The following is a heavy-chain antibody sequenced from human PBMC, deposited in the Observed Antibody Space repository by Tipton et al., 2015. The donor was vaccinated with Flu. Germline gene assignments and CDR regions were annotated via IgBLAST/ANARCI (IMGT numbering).Heavy chain of an antibody. CDR2: IYYSGST. CDR1: GGSISSYY. V-gene: IGHV4-59*08. J-gene: IGHJ4*02. Sequence: TLSLTCTVSGGSISSYYWSWIRQPPGKGLEWIGYIYYSGSTNYNPSLKSRVTISVDTSKNQFSLKLSSVTAADTAVYYCARDSGSGTFVIFDYWGQGTLVAVSS. CDR3: ARDSGSGTFVIFDY. D-gene: IGHD3-10*01.